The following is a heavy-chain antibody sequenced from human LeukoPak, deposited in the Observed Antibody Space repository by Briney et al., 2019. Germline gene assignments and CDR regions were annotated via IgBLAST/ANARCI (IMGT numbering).Heavy chain of an antibody. CDR1: GYSISSGYY. Sequence: SETLSLTCTVCGYSISSGYYWGWIRQPPGKGLEWIGSIYHSGSTYYNPSLKSRVTISVDTSKNQFSLRLSSVTAADTAVYYCARADYSSTWSHDYYYMDVWGKGTTVTVSS. CDR2: IYHSGST. J-gene: IGHJ6*03. D-gene: IGHD6-13*01. V-gene: IGHV4-38-2*02. CDR3: ARADYSSTWSHDYYYMDV.